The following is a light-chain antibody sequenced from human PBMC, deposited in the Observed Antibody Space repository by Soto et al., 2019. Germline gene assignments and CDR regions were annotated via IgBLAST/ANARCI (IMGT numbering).Light chain of an antibody. CDR3: QSFDSSLSAYV. J-gene: IGLJ1*01. CDR2: GNN. CDR1: SSNIGTGSD. Sequence: QSVLTQSPSVSGAPGQRVTISCTGSSSNIGTGSDVRWYQHLPGAAPRLLLYGNNNRPSGVPDRFSGSKSGTPASLAITGLQAEDEADYYCQSFDSSLSAYVFGPGTKVTVL. V-gene: IGLV1-40*01.